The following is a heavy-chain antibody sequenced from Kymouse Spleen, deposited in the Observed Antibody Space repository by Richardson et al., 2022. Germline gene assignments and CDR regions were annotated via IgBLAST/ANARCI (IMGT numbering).Heavy chain of an antibody. CDR2: INHSGST. CDR1: GGSFSGYY. CDR3: ARGITGTRGDY. V-gene: IGHV4-34*01. Sequence: QVQLQQWGAGLLKPSETLSLTCAVYGGSFSGYYWSWIRQPPGKGLEWIGEINHSGSTNYNPSLKSRVTISVDTSKNQFSLKLSSVTAADTAVYYCARGITGTRGDYWGQGTLVTVSS. J-gene: IGHJ4*02. D-gene: IGHD1-7*01.